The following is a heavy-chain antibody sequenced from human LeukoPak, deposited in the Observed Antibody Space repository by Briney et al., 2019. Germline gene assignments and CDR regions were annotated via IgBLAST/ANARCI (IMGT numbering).Heavy chain of an antibody. V-gene: IGHV3-48*03. CDR2: ISSSGSTI. Sequence: GGSLRLSCAASGFTFSSYEMNWDRQAPGKGLKWVSYISSSGSTIYYADSVKGRFTISRDNAKNSLYLQMNSLRAEDTGVYYCARGDYVLGFQQWGQGTLVTVSS. CDR3: ARGDYVLGFQQ. CDR1: GFTFSSYE. D-gene: IGHD4-17*01. J-gene: IGHJ1*01.